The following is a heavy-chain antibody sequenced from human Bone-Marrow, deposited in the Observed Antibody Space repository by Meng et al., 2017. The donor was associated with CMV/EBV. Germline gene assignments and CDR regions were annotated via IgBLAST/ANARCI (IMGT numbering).Heavy chain of an antibody. D-gene: IGHD1-26*01. CDR2: INPNSGGT. Sequence: ASVKVSCKASGYTFTGYYMHWVRQAPGQGLEWMGWINPNSGGTNYAQKSQGRVTMTRDTSIRTAYMELSRLRADDTAVYYGARGSGNYYAYWGQGTLVTVSS. CDR1: GYTFTGYY. CDR3: ARGSGNYYAY. V-gene: IGHV1-2*02. J-gene: IGHJ4*02.